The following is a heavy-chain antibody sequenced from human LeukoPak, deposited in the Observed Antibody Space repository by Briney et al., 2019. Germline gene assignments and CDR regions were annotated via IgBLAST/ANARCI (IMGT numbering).Heavy chain of an antibody. CDR3: VRAYSRGYSDDFDF. V-gene: IGHV3-11*01. CDR1: GFTFSDYY. D-gene: IGHD3-22*01. Sequence: GGSLRLSCAASGFTFSDYYMSWFRQAPGAGLEWLSYINLNNGTMYYADSVRGRFAISRDNTKNSLCLQMNSLRGEDTAVYYCVRAYSRGYSDDFDFWGQGTLVTVSS. J-gene: IGHJ4*02. CDR2: INLNNGTM.